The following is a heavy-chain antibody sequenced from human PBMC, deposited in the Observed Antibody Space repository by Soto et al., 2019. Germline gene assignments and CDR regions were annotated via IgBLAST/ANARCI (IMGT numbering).Heavy chain of an antibody. D-gene: IGHD4-17*01. J-gene: IGHJ5*02. CDR3: ARDGGYGDYWVWFDP. CDR1: GGSISSGDYY. V-gene: IGHV4-30-4*01. CDR2: IYYSGST. Sequence: QVQLQESGPGLVKPSQTLSLTCTVSGGSISSGDYYWSWIRQPPGKGLEWIGYIYYSGSTYYNPSLNSRVTISVDTSKNQFSLKLSSVTAADTAVYYCARDGGYGDYWVWFDPWGQGTLVTVSS.